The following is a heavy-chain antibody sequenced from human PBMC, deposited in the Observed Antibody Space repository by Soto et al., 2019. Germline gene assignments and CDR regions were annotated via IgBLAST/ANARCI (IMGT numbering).Heavy chain of an antibody. D-gene: IGHD3-3*01. CDR3: ARGGVSTRTFDY. V-gene: IGHV5-51*01. CDR1: GYNFAGYW. J-gene: IGHJ4*02. CDR2: IYPSDSDT. Sequence: GESLKISCKGSGYNFAGYWIAWVRQMPGKGLELMGIIYPSDSDTRYRPSFQGQVTISADKSISSAYLQWSSLRASDTAMYYCARGGVSTRTFDYWGQGTPVTVSS.